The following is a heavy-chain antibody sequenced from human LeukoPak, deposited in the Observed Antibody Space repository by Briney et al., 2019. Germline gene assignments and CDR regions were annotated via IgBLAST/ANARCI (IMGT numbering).Heavy chain of an antibody. J-gene: IGHJ4*02. D-gene: IGHD3-10*01. CDR1: GFTFSSYA. CDR3: ADERGGVDY. Sequence: GGSLRLSCAASGFTFSSYAMSWVRQAPGKGLEWVSVIYSGGSTYYADSVKGRFTISRDNSKNTLYLQMNSLRAEDTAVYYCADERGGVDYWGQGTLVTVSS. V-gene: IGHV3-23*03. CDR2: IYSGGST.